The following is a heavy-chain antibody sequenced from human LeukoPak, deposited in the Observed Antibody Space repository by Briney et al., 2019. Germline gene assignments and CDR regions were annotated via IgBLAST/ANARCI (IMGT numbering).Heavy chain of an antibody. V-gene: IGHV4-30-2*01. J-gene: IGHJ5*02. CDR2: IYHSGST. Sequence: SETLSLTCAVSGGSISSGGYSWSWIRQPPGRGLEWIGYIYHSGSTYYNPSLKSRVTISVDRSKNQFSLKLSSVTAADTAVYYCARRKGITIFGVVTNNWFDPWGQGTLVTVSS. CDR1: GGSISSGGYS. D-gene: IGHD3-3*01. CDR3: ARRKGITIFGVVTNNWFDP.